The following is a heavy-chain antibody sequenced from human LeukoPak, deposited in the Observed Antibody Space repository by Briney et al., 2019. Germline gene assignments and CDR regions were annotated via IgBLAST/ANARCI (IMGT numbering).Heavy chain of an antibody. J-gene: IGHJ5*02. CDR2: FSAYSGNT. V-gene: IGHV1-18*01. CDR3: ARIAGATYNWFDP. D-gene: IGHD1-26*01. CDR1: GYTFTSYG. Sequence: ASVKVSCRASGYTFTSYGISWVRQAPGQGLEWMGWFSAYSGNTNYAQKLQGRVTLTTDTSTSTAYMELRSLRSDDTAVYYCARIAGATYNWFDPWGQGTLVTVSS.